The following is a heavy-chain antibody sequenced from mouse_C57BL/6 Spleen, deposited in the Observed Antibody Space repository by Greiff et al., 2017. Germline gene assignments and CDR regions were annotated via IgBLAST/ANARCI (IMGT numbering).Heavy chain of an antibody. D-gene: IGHD1-2*01. Sequence: VQLQQPGAELVRPGTSVKLSCKASGYTFTSYWMHWVKQRPGQGLEWIGEIDPSDSYTNYNQKFKGKATLTVDTSSSTAYMQLSSLTSEDSAVYYWARSCYGDSSHWGQGTLVTVSA. J-gene: IGHJ3*01. CDR3: ARSCYGDSSH. CDR1: GYTFTSYW. CDR2: IDPSDSYT. V-gene: IGHV1-59*01.